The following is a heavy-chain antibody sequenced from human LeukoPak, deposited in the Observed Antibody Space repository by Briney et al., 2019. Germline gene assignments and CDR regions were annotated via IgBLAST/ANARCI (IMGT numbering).Heavy chain of an antibody. V-gene: IGHV4-34*01. D-gene: IGHD3-22*01. J-gene: IGHJ4*02. CDR3: ARIPIAAMIEDY. CDR1: GGSFSGYY. Sequence: SETLSLTCAVYGGSFSGYYWSWIRQPPGKGLEWIGEINHSGSTNYNPSLKSRVTISVDTSKNQFSLKLSSVTAADTAVYYCARIPIAAMIEDYWGQGTLGTVSS. CDR2: INHSGST.